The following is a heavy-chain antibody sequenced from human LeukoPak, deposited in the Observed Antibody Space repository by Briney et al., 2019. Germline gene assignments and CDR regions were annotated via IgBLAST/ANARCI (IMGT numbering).Heavy chain of an antibody. J-gene: IGHJ6*02. V-gene: IGHV4-59*08. D-gene: IGHD3-16*01. CDR2: IYYSGST. Sequence: SETLSLTCTVSGGSISSYYWSWIRQPPGKGLEWIGYIYYSGSTNYNPSLKSRVTISVDTSKNQFSLKLSSVTAADTAVYYCARAILYYDYVWARVGGMDVWGQGTTVTVSS. CDR3: ARAILYYDYVWARVGGMDV. CDR1: GGSISSYY.